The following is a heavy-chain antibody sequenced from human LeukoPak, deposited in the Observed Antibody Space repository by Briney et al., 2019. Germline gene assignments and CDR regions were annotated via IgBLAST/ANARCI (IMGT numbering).Heavy chain of an antibody. CDR2: ISGSGGST. Sequence: GGSLRLSCAASGCTFSSYAMSWVRQAPGKGLEWVSAISGSGGSTYYADSVKGRFTISRDNSKNTLYLQMNSLRAEDTAVYYCAKEGALGYCSSTSCEDAFDIWGQGTMVTVSS. CDR1: GCTFSSYA. D-gene: IGHD2-2*01. CDR3: AKEGALGYCSSTSCEDAFDI. V-gene: IGHV3-23*01. J-gene: IGHJ3*02.